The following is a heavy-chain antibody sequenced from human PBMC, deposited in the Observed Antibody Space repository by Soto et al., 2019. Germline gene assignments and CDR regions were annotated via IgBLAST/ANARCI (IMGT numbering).Heavy chain of an antibody. CDR1: GFTFGSYS. CDR3: ARVGLATIILYGMDV. CDR2: ISSSSSYI. D-gene: IGHD5-12*01. V-gene: IGHV3-21*01. J-gene: IGHJ6*02. Sequence: PGGSLRLSCAASGFTFGSYSMNWVRQAPGKGLEWVSSISSSSSYIYYADSVKGRFTISRDNAKNSLYLQMNSLRAKDTAVYYCARVGLATIILYGMDVWGQGTTVTVSS.